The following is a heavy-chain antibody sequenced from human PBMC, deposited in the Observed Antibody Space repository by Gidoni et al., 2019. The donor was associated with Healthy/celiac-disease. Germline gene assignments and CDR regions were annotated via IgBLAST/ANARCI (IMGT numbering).Heavy chain of an antibody. CDR1: GFTFSSYA. D-gene: IGHD6-13*01. CDR3: AKPPDDSSSWYLVSDY. Sequence: EVQLLESGGGLVQPGGSLRLSGADSGFTFSSYAMSWVRQAPGKGLAWVSAISGSGGSTYYADSVKGRFTISRDNSKTTLYLQMNSLRAEDTAVYYCAKPPDDSSSWYLVSDYWGQGTLVTVSS. CDR2: ISGSGGST. J-gene: IGHJ4*02. V-gene: IGHV3-23*01.